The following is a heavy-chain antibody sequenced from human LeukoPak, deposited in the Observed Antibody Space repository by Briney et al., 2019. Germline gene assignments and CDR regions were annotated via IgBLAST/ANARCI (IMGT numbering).Heavy chain of an antibody. V-gene: IGHV4-38-2*02. J-gene: IGHJ6*03. CDR2: IYHSGST. Sequence: PSETLSLTCTVSGYSISSGYNWGWIRQPPGKGLEWIGSIYHSGSTYYNPSLKSRVTISVGTSKNHFSLKLSSVTAADTAVYYCARGSQILEWSFPDYYYMDVWGKGTTVTVSS. D-gene: IGHD3-3*01. CDR1: GYSISSGYN. CDR3: ARGSQILEWSFPDYYYMDV.